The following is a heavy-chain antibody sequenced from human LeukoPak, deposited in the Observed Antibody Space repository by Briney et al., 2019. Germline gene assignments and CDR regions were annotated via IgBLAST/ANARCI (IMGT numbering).Heavy chain of an antibody. V-gene: IGHV4-59*01. CDR2: IYYSGST. CDR1: GGSISSYY. CDR3: ARGGYYYGSGSYYPSLDY. Sequence: SETLSLTCTVSGGSISSYYWSWIRQPPGKGLEWIGYIYYSGSTNYNPSLKSRVTISVDTSKNQFSLKLSSVTAADTAVYYCARGGYYYGSGSYYPSLDYWGQGTLVTVSS. D-gene: IGHD3-10*01. J-gene: IGHJ4*02.